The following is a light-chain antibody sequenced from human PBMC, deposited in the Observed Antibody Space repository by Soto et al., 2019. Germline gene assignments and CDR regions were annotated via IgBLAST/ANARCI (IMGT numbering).Light chain of an antibody. Sequence: QAVVTQEPSLTVSPGGTVTLTCASSTGAVTSGYYPNWFQQKPGQAPTSLIYSTTNRHSWTPARFSGSLLGGKAALTLSCVQPEDEAEYYCLLYDDGARVFGGGTKVTVL. CDR1: TGAVTSGYY. J-gene: IGLJ2*01. CDR3: LLYDDGARV. V-gene: IGLV7-43*01. CDR2: STT.